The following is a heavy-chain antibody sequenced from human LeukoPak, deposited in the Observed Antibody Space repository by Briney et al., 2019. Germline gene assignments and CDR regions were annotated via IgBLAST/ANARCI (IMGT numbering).Heavy chain of an antibody. Sequence: GGSLRLSCAASGFTFSSYSMNWVRQAPGKGLEWVSSISSSSYIYYADSVKGRFTISRDNAKNSLYLQMNSLRAEDTAVYDCARDGCLLPLPYYMDVWGKGTTVTVSS. CDR1: GFTFSSYS. V-gene: IGHV3-21*01. CDR2: ISSSSYI. D-gene: IGHD2-21*02. CDR3: ARDGCLLPLPYYMDV. J-gene: IGHJ6*03.